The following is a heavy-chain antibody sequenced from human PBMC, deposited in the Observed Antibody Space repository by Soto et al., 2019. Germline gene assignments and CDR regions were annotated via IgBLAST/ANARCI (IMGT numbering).Heavy chain of an antibody. CDR2: ISGSGVST. D-gene: IGHD3-22*01. CDR1: GFTFSSYA. J-gene: IGHJ4*02. V-gene: IGHV3-23*01. CDR3: AKSPGMYYYDSSGYYHYDY. Sequence: PGGSLRLSCAASGFTFSSYAMSWVRQAPGKRLEWVSAISGSGVSTYYADSVKGRFTISRDNSKNTLYLQMNSLRAEDTAVYYCAKSPGMYYYDSSGYYHYDYWGQGTLVTVSS.